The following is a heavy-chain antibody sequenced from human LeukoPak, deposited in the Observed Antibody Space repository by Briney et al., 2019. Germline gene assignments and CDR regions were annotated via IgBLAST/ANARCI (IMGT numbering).Heavy chain of an antibody. CDR1: GYTFTSYG. J-gene: IGHJ4*02. D-gene: IGHD4-17*01. Sequence: EASVKVSCKASGYTFTSYGISWVRQAPGQGLEWMGWISAYNGNTNYAQKLQGRVTMTTDTSTSTAYMELRSLRSDDTAVYYCARVLTTVTTFYFDNWGQGTLVTVSS. CDR3: ARVLTTVTTFYFDN. V-gene: IGHV1-18*01. CDR2: ISAYNGNT.